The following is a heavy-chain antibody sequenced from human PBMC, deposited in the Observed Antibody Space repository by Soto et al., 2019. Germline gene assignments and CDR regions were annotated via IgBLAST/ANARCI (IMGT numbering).Heavy chain of an antibody. CDR3: ARVRLVRDYYYGMDV. V-gene: IGHV4-59*01. CDR2: IYYSGST. Sequence: SETLSLTCTVSGGSISSYYCSWIRQPPGKGLEWIGYIYYSGSTNYNPSLKSRVTISVDTSKNQFSLKLSSVTAADTAVYYCARVRLVRDYYYGMDVWGQGTTVTVSS. CDR1: GGSISSYY. D-gene: IGHD6-6*01. J-gene: IGHJ6*02.